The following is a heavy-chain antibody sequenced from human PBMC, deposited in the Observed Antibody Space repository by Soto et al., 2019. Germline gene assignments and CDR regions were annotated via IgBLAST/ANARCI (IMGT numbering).Heavy chain of an antibody. D-gene: IGHD3-3*01. Sequence: QVQLVESGGGVVQPGRSLRLSCAASGFTFSSYGMHWVRQAPGKGLEWVAVISYDGSNKYYADSVKGRFTISRDNSKNTLYLQMNSLRAEDTAVYYCAKMYYDFWSATTYYGMDVWGQGTTVTVSS. CDR3: AKMYYDFWSATTYYGMDV. V-gene: IGHV3-30*18. J-gene: IGHJ6*02. CDR2: ISYDGSNK. CDR1: GFTFSSYG.